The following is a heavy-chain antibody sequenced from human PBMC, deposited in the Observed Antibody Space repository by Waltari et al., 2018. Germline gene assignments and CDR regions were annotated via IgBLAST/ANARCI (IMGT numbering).Heavy chain of an antibody. D-gene: IGHD3-3*01. CDR2: VVHSGT. Sequence: QAQLQESGPGLVKPSETLSLICSVSGYSISSGYYWGWIRQPHGKGLEWLGSVVHSGTFYNPSLRSRVTISLDTSKNQFSLKVSSVTASDTAVYFCARSASNFFDPWGQGALVTVSS. CDR1: GYSISSGYY. CDR3: ARSASNFFDP. V-gene: IGHV4-38-2*02. J-gene: IGHJ5*02.